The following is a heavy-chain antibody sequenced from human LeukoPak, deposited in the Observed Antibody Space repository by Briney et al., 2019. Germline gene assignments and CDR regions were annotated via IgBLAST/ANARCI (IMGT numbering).Heavy chain of an antibody. D-gene: IGHD3-22*01. J-gene: IGHJ6*02. CDR2: IGSSGSPT. CDR3: ARRPYSDTSGRLSDV. Sequence: PGGSLRLSCAASGFAFSSYNMNWVRQAPGKGLEWISYIGSSGSPTHYADSVRGRFTISRDNAKNPLYLQMNSLRDEDTAVYYCARRPYSDTSGRLSDVWGQGTTVTVSS. CDR1: GFAFSSYN. V-gene: IGHV3-48*02.